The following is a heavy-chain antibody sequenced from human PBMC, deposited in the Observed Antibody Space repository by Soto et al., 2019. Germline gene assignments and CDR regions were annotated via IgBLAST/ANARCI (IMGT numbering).Heavy chain of an antibody. J-gene: IGHJ5*02. CDR2: VNHSGST. D-gene: IGHD2-2*01. CDR3: ASRRTIVVVPAAMLGSWFDP. Sequence: QVQLQQWGAGLLKPSETLSLTCAVYGGSFSGYYCSWIRQPPGKGLEGIGEVNHSGSTNYNPSLKGRVTISVDASKNQSSLKLSCVTAADTAVYYCASRRTIVVVPAAMLGSWFDPLGQGTLVAVSS. V-gene: IGHV4-34*01. CDR1: GGSFSGYY.